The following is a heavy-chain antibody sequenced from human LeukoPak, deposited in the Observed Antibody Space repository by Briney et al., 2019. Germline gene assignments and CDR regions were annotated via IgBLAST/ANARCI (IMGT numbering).Heavy chain of an antibody. J-gene: IGHJ4*02. D-gene: IGHD3-10*01. CDR1: GGSISSCY. CDR3: ARDRYYYGSGSYQIFDY. V-gene: IGHV4-4*07. CDR2: IYTSGST. Sequence: SETLSLTCTVSGGSISSCYWSWIRQPAGKGLEWIGRIYTSGSTNYNPSLKSRVTMSVDTSKNQFSLKLSSVTAADTAVYYCARDRYYYGSGSYQIFDYWGQGTLVTVSS.